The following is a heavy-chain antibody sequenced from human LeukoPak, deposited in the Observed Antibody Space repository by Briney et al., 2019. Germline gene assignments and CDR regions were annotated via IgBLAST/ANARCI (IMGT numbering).Heavy chain of an antibody. CDR1: GFTFSSYW. CDR3: ARDLTGTSFDY. V-gene: IGHV3-7*01. D-gene: IGHD1-7*01. Sequence: GGSLRLSCAASGFTFSSYWMSWVRQAPGKGLEWVANIKQDGSEKYYVDSVKGRFTISRDNAKDSLYLQMNSLRAEDTAEYYCARDLTGTSFDYWGQGTLVTVSS. CDR2: IKQDGSEK. J-gene: IGHJ4*02.